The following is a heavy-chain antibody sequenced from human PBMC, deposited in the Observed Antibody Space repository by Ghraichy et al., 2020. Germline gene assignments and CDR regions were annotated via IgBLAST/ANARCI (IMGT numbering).Heavy chain of an antibody. CDR3: ARLIVVRNWYFDL. Sequence: SETLSLTCTVSGGSISSYYWSWIRQPPGKGLEWIGYIYYSGSTNYNPSLKSRVTISVDTSKNQFSLRLSSVTAADTAVYYCARLIVVRNWYFDLWGRGTLVTVSS. CDR1: GGSISSYY. V-gene: IGHV4-59*08. D-gene: IGHD2-21*01. J-gene: IGHJ2*01. CDR2: IYYSGST.